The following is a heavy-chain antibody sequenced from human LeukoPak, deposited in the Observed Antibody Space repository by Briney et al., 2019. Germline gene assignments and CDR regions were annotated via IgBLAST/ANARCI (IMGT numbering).Heavy chain of an antibody. CDR3: ARDRFPHDDAHYGMDV. CDR2: MWVWNDGSNE. V-gene: IGHV3-33*01. D-gene: IGHD3-16*01. Sequence: GRSLRLSCTASGFTFSNYGMHWVHQAPGKGLEWVAVMWVWNDGSNEYYADSVKGRFTIARDNSKNTPYLQMVSLRAEDTADYYCARDRFPHDDAHYGMDVWGQGTPVTVSS. CDR1: GFTFSNYG. J-gene: IGHJ6*02.